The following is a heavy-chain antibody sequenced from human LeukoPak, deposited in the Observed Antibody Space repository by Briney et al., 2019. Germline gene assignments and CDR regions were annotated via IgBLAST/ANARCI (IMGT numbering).Heavy chain of an antibody. D-gene: IGHD3-16*02. J-gene: IGHJ3*02. Sequence: GGSLRLSCAASGFTFSSYEMNWVRQAPGKGLEWVSYISSSGSTIYYADSVKGRFTISRDNAKNSLYLQMNSLRAEDTAVYYCARDGYDYVWGSYRPVSVAVDIWGQGTMVTVSS. CDR1: GFTFSSYE. V-gene: IGHV3-48*03. CDR2: ISSSGSTI. CDR3: ARDGYDYVWGSYRPVSVAVDI.